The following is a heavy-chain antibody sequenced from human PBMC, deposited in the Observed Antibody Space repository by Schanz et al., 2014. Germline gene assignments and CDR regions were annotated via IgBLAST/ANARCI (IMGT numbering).Heavy chain of an antibody. CDR1: GFNLRRYS. CDR2: MYINSGST. V-gene: IGHV3-23*04. J-gene: IGHJ3*01. Sequence: EVQLVESGGVVVQPGGSLRLSCAASGFNLRRYSMNWVRQAPGKGLEWISSMYINSGSTQYADSVKGRFIISRDSSKNTLFLQMNSLRAEDTAVYFCARDGGRDGYNLAFDVWGQGTLVTVSS. CDR3: ARDGGRDGYNLAFDV. D-gene: IGHD5-12*01.